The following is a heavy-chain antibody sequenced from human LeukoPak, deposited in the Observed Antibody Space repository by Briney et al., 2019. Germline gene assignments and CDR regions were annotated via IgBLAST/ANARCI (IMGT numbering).Heavy chain of an antibody. Sequence: PGASVKVSCKASGYTFTSYDINWVRQATGQGLEWMGWMNPNSGNTGYAQKFQGRVTMTRNTSISTAYMELSSLRSEDTAVYYCARRSWSGWFSKYYFDYWGQGTLVTVSS. J-gene: IGHJ4*02. CDR2: MNPNSGNT. D-gene: IGHD6-19*01. CDR1: GYTFTSYD. V-gene: IGHV1-8*01. CDR3: ARRSWSGWFSKYYFDY.